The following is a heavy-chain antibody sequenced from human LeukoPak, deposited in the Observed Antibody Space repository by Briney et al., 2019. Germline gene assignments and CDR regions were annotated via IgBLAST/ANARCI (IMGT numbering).Heavy chain of an antibody. Sequence: GGSLRLSCTASGFTFSSYAMNWVRQAPGKGLEWVSAISASGGSTYYADSVKGRFTISRDNSKNTLYLQMNSLRAEDTAVYYCAKGSRSIAVDNLCDYWGQGSLVTVSS. CDR2: ISASGGST. V-gene: IGHV3-23*01. D-gene: IGHD6-19*01. CDR3: AKGSRSIAVDNLCDY. CDR1: GFTFSSYA. J-gene: IGHJ4*02.